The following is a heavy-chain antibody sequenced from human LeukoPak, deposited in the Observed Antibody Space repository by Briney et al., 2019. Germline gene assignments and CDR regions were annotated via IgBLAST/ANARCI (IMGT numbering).Heavy chain of an antibody. Sequence: PGGSLRLSCAASELTFSNFGMNWVRQAPGKGLEWVSYISSSSSSIYYADSVRGRFTISRDNAKNSLYLQMNSLRDEDTAVYYCARDSGGSSGWYYFDYWGQGTLVTVSS. CDR3: ARDSGGSSGWYYFDY. D-gene: IGHD6-13*01. J-gene: IGHJ4*02. CDR1: ELTFSNFG. CDR2: ISSSSSSI. V-gene: IGHV3-48*02.